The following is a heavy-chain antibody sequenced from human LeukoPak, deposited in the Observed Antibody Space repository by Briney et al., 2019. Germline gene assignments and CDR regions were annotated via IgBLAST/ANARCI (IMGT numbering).Heavy chain of an antibody. J-gene: IGHJ6*03. CDR2: IKSKTDGGTT. CDR1: GFTFSNAW. V-gene: IGHV3-15*01. CDR3: TTDIVVVPAAMRYYYYYMDV. D-gene: IGHD2-2*01. Sequence: PGGSLRLSCAASGFTFSNAWMSWVRQAPGKGREWVGRIKSKTDGGTTDYAAPVKGRFTISRDDSKNTLYLQMNSLKTEDTAVYYCTTDIVVVPAAMRYYYYYMDVWGKGTTVTVSS.